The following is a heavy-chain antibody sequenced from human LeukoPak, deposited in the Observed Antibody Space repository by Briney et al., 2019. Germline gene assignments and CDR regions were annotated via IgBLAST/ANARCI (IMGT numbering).Heavy chain of an antibody. CDR3: ARDREVVVVAATRFGMDV. D-gene: IGHD2-15*01. CDR1: GGTFSSYA. CDR2: IIPILGIA. J-gene: IGHJ6*02. Sequence: SVKVSCKASGGTFSSYAISWVRQAPGQGLEWMGRIIPILGIANYAQKFQGRVTITADKSTSTAYMELSSRRSEDTAVYYCARDREVVVVAATRFGMDVWGQGTTVTVSS. V-gene: IGHV1-69*04.